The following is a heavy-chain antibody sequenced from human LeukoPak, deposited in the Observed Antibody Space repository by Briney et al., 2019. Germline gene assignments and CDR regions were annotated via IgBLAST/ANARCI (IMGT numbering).Heavy chain of an antibody. V-gene: IGHV4-39*02. D-gene: IGHD3-22*01. CDR1: AGSISSSGHY. CDR3: AREGDSVGYTAY. CDR2: MFYTGST. Sequence: SETLSLTCPVSAGSISSSGHYWGWIPKPPGKGLVCMGPMFYTGSTYYNPSLKSRVTISVDTTKNQFSLKLSSVTAADTAVYYCAREGDSVGYTAYWGQGTLVTVSS. J-gene: IGHJ4*02.